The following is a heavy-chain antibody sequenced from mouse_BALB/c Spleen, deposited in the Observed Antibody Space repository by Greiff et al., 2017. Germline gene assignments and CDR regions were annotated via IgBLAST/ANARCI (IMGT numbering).Heavy chain of an antibody. Sequence: EVKVVESGAELVKPGASVKLSCTASGFNIKDTYMHWVKQRPEQGLEWIGRIDPANGNTKYDPKFQGKATITADTSSNTAYLQLSSLTSEDTAVYYCARDYGNYDAMDYWGQGTSVTVSS. V-gene: IGHV14-3*02. CDR1: GFNIKDTY. CDR3: ARDYGNYDAMDY. J-gene: IGHJ4*01. CDR2: IDPANGNT. D-gene: IGHD2-1*01.